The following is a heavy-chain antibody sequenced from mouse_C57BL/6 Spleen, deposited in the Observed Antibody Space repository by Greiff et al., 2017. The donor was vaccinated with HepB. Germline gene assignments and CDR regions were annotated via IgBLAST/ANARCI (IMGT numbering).Heavy chain of an antibody. Sequence: VQLQQSGAELVRPGSSVKLSCKASGYTFTSYWMHWVKQRPIQGLEWIGNIDPSDSETHYNQKFKDKATLTVDKSSSTAYMQLSSLTSEDSAVYYCAIKYDYYAMDYWGQGTSVTVSS. CDR1: GYTFTSYW. D-gene: IGHD5-1-1*01. J-gene: IGHJ4*01. V-gene: IGHV1-52*01. CDR2: IDPSDSET. CDR3: AIKYDYYAMDY.